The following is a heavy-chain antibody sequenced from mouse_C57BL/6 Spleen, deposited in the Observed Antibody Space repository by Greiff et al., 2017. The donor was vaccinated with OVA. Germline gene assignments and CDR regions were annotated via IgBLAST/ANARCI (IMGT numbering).Heavy chain of an antibody. CDR2: IHPNSGST. Sequence: QVQLQQPGAELVKPGASVKLSCKASGYTFTSYWMHWVKQRPGQGLEWIGMIHPNSGSTNYNEKFKSKATLTVDKSSSTAYMQLSSLTSEDSAVYYCARGGVNLDSYAMDYWGQGTSVTVSS. CDR3: ARGGVNLDSYAMDY. V-gene: IGHV1-64*01. J-gene: IGHJ4*01. CDR1: GYTFTSYW. D-gene: IGHD4-1*01.